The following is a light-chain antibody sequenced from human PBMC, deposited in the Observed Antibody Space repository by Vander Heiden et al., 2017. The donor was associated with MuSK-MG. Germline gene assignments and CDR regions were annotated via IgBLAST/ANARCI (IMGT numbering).Light chain of an antibody. V-gene: IGKV3-20*01. J-gene: IGKJ4*01. CDR1: QSVARSY. CDR3: HQDENEPLT. Sequence: EIVLTQSPGTLSLSPGEGATLSCRASQSVARSYLAWYQQKPGQAPRLLIYDASSRATGIPDRFSGTESGTDFTLTISRLEPEDFAVYYCHQDENEPLTFGGGTKVEIK. CDR2: DAS.